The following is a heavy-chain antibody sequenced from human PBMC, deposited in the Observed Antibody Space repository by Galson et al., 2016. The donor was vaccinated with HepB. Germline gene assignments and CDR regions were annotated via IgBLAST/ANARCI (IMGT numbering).Heavy chain of an antibody. V-gene: IGHV3-33*01. CDR3: ARGYVATIGDY. CDR2: IWFDGGNK. D-gene: IGHD5-12*01. CDR1: GFDFGTYG. J-gene: IGHJ4*02. Sequence: SLRLSCAASGFDFGTYGIHWVRQAPGKGLEWLSVIWFDGGNKFYADSVQGRFTISRDNSENTAYLHMNGLRVEDTAVYYCARGYVATIGDYWGQGTLVTVSS.